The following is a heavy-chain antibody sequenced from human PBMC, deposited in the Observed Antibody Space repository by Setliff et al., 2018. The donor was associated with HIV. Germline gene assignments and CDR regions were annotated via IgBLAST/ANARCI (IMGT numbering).Heavy chain of an antibody. CDR1: GGTFSSYA. CDR2: ITPLLGTT. D-gene: IGHD3-22*01. CDR3: ARDYSPTFYYYDSSGTFDY. J-gene: IGHJ4*02. V-gene: IGHV1-69*05. Sequence: SVKVSCKASGGTFSSYAISWVRQAPGQGLEWMGGITPLLGTTNYAQKFQGRVTITTDESTSTAYMELSSLRSEDTAVYYCARDYSPTFYYYDSSGTFDYWGQGTLVTVSS.